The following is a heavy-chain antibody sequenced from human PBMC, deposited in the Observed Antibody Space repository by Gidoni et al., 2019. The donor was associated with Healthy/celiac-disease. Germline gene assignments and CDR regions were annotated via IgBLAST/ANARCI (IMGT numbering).Heavy chain of an antibody. J-gene: IGHJ4*02. D-gene: IGHD6-19*01. CDR2: ISSSSSYT. Sequence: QVQLVESGGGLVKPGGSLRLSCAAYGLPFSDYYMSWIRQAPGKGLEWVSYISSSSSYTNYADSVKGRFTISRDNAKNSLYLQMNSLRAEDTAVYYCARHSSGWYFVYWGQGTLVTVSS. V-gene: IGHV3-11*06. CDR1: GLPFSDYY. CDR3: ARHSSGWYFVY.